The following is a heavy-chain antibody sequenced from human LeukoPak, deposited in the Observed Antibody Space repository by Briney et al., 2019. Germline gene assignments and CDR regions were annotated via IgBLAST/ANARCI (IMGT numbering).Heavy chain of an antibody. CDR3: ARTYSSSWCFDY. CDR1: GGSFSGYS. J-gene: IGHJ4*02. V-gene: IGHV4-34*01. D-gene: IGHD6-13*01. CDR2: IYYSGST. Sequence: PSETLSLTCAVYGGSFSGYSWNWIRQPPGKGLEWIGSIYYSGSTYYNPSLKSRVTISVDTSKNQFSLKLSSVTAADTAVYYCARTYSSSWCFDYWGQGTLVTVSS.